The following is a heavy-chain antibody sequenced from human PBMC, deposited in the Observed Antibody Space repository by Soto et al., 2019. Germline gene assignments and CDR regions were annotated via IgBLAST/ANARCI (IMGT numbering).Heavy chain of an antibody. CDR3: ARHGPPWSPFDAFEG. Sequence: EVQLVESGGSLVQPGESLTLSCAASGFMFSTYWMAWVRQAPGKGLVWVSRLNTDESTTNYADSVRGRFTISRDNAKNAFNQQKKLLSGEDTAVYYGARHGPPWSPFDAFEGWGKGKMVTVS. D-gene: IGHD2-15*01. CDR1: GFMFSTYW. J-gene: IGHJ3*01. CDR2: LNTDESTT. V-gene: IGHV3-74*01.